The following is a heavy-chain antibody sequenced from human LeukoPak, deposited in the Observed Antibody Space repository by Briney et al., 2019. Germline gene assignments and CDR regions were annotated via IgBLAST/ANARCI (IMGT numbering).Heavy chain of an antibody. CDR3: ARDKSWGVWGDYGVYVY. CDR2: ISSSSSYI. D-gene: IGHD4-17*01. J-gene: IGHJ4*02. V-gene: IGHV3-21*04. CDR1: GFTFSSYS. Sequence: PGGPLSLSCAASGFTFSSYSINWVRPAPPKELVWVSSISSSSSYIYYADSVKGRFTISRDNAKNSLYLQMNSLRAEDTAVYYCARDKSWGVWGDYGVYVYWGQGTLVTVSS.